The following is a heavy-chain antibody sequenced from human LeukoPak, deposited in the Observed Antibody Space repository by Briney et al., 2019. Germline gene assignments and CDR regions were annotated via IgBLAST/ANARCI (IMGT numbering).Heavy chain of an antibody. CDR1: GYTFTGYY. CDR3: ARARAERYDSSGYYSY. Sequence: ASVKVSCKASGYTFTGYYMHWVRQAPGQGLEWMGWINLNSGGTNYAQKFQGRVTMTRDTSISTAYMELSRLRSDDTAVYYCARARAERYDSSGYYSYWGQGTLVTVSS. D-gene: IGHD3-22*01. V-gene: IGHV1-2*02. J-gene: IGHJ4*02. CDR2: INLNSGGT.